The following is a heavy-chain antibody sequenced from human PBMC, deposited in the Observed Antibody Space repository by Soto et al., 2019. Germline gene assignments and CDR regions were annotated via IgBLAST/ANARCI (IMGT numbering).Heavy chain of an antibody. CDR3: ARVWVLDSSGWDCLDC. J-gene: IGHJ4*02. D-gene: IGHD6-19*01. CDR1: GFTFSSYW. CDR2: INSDGSST. V-gene: IGHV3-74*01. Sequence: PGGSLRLSCTASGFTFSSYWMHWVRQAPGKGLVWVSRINSDGSSTSYADSVKGRFTISRDTAKNTLYLQMNSLRAEDTAVYYCARVWVLDSSGWDCLDCWGQGTLVTVSS.